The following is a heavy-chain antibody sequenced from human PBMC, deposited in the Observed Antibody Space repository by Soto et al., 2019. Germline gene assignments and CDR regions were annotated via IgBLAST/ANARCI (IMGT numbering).Heavy chain of an antibody. Sequence: GGSLRLSCTASGFTFGDYAMSWFRQAPGKGLEWVGFIRSKAYGGTTEYAASVKGRFTISRDDSKSIAYLQMNSLRAEDTALYYCAKEDHPPASYCSSTSCSDAFDIWGQGTMVTVSS. CDR3: AKEDHPPASYCSSTSCSDAFDI. CDR2: IRSKAYGGTT. D-gene: IGHD2-2*01. V-gene: IGHV3-49*03. CDR1: GFTFGDYA. J-gene: IGHJ3*02.